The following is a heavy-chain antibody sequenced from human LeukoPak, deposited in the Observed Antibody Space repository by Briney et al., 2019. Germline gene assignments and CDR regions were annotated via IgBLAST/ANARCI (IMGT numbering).Heavy chain of an antibody. D-gene: IGHD6-19*01. CDR2: ISAYNGNT. Sequence: ASVKVSCKAAGYTFTSYGISWVRQDPGQGLEWMGWISAYNGNTNYAQKLQGRVTMTTDTSTSTAYMELRSLRSDDTAVYYCARASLAVAGRGLFDYWGQGTLVTVSS. V-gene: IGHV1-18*01. CDR1: GYTFTSYG. J-gene: IGHJ4*02. CDR3: ARASLAVAGRGLFDY.